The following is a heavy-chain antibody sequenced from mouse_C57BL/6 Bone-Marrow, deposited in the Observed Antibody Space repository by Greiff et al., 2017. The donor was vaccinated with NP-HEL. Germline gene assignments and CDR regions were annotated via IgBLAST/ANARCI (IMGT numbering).Heavy chain of an antibody. D-gene: IGHD1-1*01. CDR1: GFTFTDYY. CDR2: IRNKANGYTT. Sequence: EVKVVESGGGLVQPGGSLSLSCAASGFTFTDYYMSWVRQPPGKALEWLGFIRNKANGYTTEYSASLKGRFTISRDTSQSILYRKMNALRAEDSATYYSARYPYDGSSFYWYFDVWGTGTTVTVSS. J-gene: IGHJ1*03. V-gene: IGHV7-3*01. CDR3: ARYPYDGSSFYWYFDV.